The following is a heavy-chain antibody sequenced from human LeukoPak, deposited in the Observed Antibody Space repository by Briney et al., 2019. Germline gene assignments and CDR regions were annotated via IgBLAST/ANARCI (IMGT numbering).Heavy chain of an antibody. CDR1: GFTFGDYA. J-gene: IGHJ6*03. D-gene: IGHD3-10*01. Sequence: PGGSLRLSCTASGFTFGDYAMSWVRQAPGKGLEWVGFIRSKAYGGTTEYAASVKGRFTISRDDSKSIAYLQMNSLKTEDTAVYYCTRDRLWFGEKNYYYYYYMDVWGKGTTVTISS. V-gene: IGHV3-49*04. CDR2: IRSKAYGGTT. CDR3: TRDRLWFGEKNYYYYYYMDV.